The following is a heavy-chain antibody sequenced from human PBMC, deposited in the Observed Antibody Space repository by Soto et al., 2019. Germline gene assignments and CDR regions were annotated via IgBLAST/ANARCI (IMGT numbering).Heavy chain of an antibody. D-gene: IGHD2-21*02. CDR3: ARAYCGGDCPFDP. V-gene: IGHV1-3*01. CDR1: GYTFTSYA. J-gene: IGHJ5*02. Sequence: QVQLVQSGAEVKKPGASVKVSCKASGYTFTSYAMNWVRQAPGQRLEWMGWINAGNGNTKYSQKFQGRVTITRDTSASTAYMELSSLRSEDTDVYYCARAYCGGDCPFDPWGQGTLVTVSS. CDR2: INAGNGNT.